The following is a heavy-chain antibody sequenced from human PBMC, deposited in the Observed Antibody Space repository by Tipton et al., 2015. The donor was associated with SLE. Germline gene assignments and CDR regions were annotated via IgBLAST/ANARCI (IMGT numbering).Heavy chain of an antibody. D-gene: IGHD6-19*01. Sequence: TLSLTCTVSGGSISSSRYYWSWIRQPAGKGQEWIGRIYTSGSTNYNPPLTSRVTMSVDTSKNQFSLKLSSVTAADTAVYYCARGLGSGWYAEYFQHWGQGTLVTVSS. J-gene: IGHJ1*01. CDR2: IYTSGST. CDR3: ARGLGSGWYAEYFQH. CDR1: GGSISSSRYY. V-gene: IGHV4-61*02.